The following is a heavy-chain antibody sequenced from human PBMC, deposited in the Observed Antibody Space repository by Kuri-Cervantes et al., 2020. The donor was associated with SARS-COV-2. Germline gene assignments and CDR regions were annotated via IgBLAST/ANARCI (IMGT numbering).Heavy chain of an antibody. J-gene: IGHJ4*02. D-gene: IGHD1-1*01. CDR2: IWYDGSNK. Sequence: GESLKISCAASGFTFSSYGMHWVRQAPGKGLEWVAVIWYDGSNKYYADSVKGRFTLSRDNAKNMLFLQMNSLRAEDTAVYYCVRDGDHWNSDYWGQGTLVTVSS. CDR1: GFTFSSYG. V-gene: IGHV3-33*01. CDR3: VRDGDHWNSDY.